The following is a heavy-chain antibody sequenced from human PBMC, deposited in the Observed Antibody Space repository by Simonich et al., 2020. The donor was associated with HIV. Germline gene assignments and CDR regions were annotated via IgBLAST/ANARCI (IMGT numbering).Heavy chain of an antibody. Sequence: EVQLVQSGAAVKKPGESLKISCKGSGYNFPNYWIGWVRQMPGKGLEWKGSIYPGDSDTTYSPSFQGQVTISADKSISPAYLQWSSLKASDTAMYYCVRRMAGTDAFDIWGQGTMVTVSS. CDR2: IYPGDSDT. J-gene: IGHJ3*02. CDR3: VRRMAGTDAFDI. V-gene: IGHV5-51*03. CDR1: GYNFPNYW. D-gene: IGHD6-19*01.